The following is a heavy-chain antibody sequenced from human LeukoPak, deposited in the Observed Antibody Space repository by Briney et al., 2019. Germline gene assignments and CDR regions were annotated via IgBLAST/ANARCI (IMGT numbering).Heavy chain of an antibody. CDR3: ARDSADITIFGGRYYGMDV. Sequence: GGSLRLSCAASGFTFSSYSIHWVRRAPGKGLEWVANIKQDGSEKHYVDSVKGRFTISRDNAKNSLFLQMNSLRAEDTAVYYCARDSADITIFGGRYYGMDVWGQGTTVTVSS. D-gene: IGHD3-3*01. V-gene: IGHV3-7*01. CDR1: GFTFSSYS. CDR2: IKQDGSEK. J-gene: IGHJ6*02.